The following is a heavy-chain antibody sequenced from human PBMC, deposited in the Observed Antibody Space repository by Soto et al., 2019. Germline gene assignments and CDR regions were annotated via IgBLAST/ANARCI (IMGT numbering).Heavy chain of an antibody. CDR3: ARQAPLITIFGGVITNKYNWFDP. Sequence: PSQTRSLTCAVEGGSCSGYYWSCIRQPPGKGLERIGASNHSGSTNYNPALKSRVTISVDRSKNQFSLKLSSVTAADTAVYYCARQAPLITIFGGVITNKYNWFDPWGQGTLVTVSS. CDR2: SNHSGST. D-gene: IGHD3-3*01. V-gene: IGHV4-34*01. CDR1: GGSCSGYY. J-gene: IGHJ5*02.